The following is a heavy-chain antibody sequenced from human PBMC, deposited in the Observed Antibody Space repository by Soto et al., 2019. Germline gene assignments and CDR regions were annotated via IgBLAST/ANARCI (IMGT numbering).Heavy chain of an antibody. CDR1: GFTLSSYW. V-gene: IGHV3-74*01. CDR3: ARDPGTGYYDSSGYYYD. J-gene: IGHJ4*02. D-gene: IGHD3-22*01. Sequence: GGSLRLSCAASGFTLSSYWMHWVRQAPGKGLVWVSRINSDGSSTNYADSVKGRFTISRDNAKNTLYLQMNSLRAEDTAVYYCARDPGTGYYDSSGYYYDWGQGTLVTSPQ. CDR2: INSDGSST.